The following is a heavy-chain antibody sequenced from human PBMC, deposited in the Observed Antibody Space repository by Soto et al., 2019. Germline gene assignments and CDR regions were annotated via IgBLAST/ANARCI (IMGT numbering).Heavy chain of an antibody. CDR3: VRQGFGALHGLVEV. D-gene: IGHD3-10*01. Sequence: QVQLQESGPGLVKPSETLSLTCTVSGDSVSSYKWSWIRQTPGKGLEWIGYIDNNGGTSYNPSLRSRVTMPVDTSTKQFSLRLSSVTAADTAVYYGVRQGFGALHGLVEVWGQGTTVTVSS. CDR1: GDSVSSYK. V-gene: IGHV4-59*08. CDR2: IDNNGGT. J-gene: IGHJ6*02.